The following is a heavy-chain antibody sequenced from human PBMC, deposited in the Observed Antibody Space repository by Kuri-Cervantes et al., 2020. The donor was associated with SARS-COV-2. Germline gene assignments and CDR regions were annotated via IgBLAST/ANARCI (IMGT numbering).Heavy chain of an antibody. J-gene: IGHJ3*01. D-gene: IGHD2-21*01. V-gene: IGHV3-7*03. CDR2: IKQDGSEK. CDR3: ARIAHVVVIAGAFDL. CDR1: GFTFSNYA. Sequence: GESLKISCAASGFTFSNYAMNWVRQAPGKGLEWVANIKQDGSEKYYVDSVKGRFTISRDNAKNSLYLQMNSLRAEDTAVYYCARIAHVVVIAGAFDLWGQGTMVTVSS.